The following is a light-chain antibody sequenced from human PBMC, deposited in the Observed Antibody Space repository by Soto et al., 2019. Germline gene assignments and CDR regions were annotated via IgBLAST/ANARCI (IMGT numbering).Light chain of an antibody. CDR2: AAS. CDR3: QQYGSSPNT. J-gene: IGKJ5*01. V-gene: IGKV1-9*01. Sequence: ILLTQSPSVLSASAGDRVSITCRASQAISSYLAWYQQKPGRAPKLLIYAASTLQSGVPSRFSGSGSGTEFTLTINRLEPEDFAVYYCQQYGSSPNTFGQGTRLEIK. CDR1: QAISSY.